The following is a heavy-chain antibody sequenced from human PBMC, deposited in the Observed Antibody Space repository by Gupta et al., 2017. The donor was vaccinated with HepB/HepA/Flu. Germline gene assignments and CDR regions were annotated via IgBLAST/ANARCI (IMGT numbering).Heavy chain of an antibody. Sequence: QLQLQESGPGLVKPSETLSLTCTVSGGSISSSSYYWGWIRQPPGKGLEWIGSIYYSGSTYYNPSLKSRVTISVDTSKNQFSLKLSSVTAADTAVYYCARLRSSWYGYDYWGQGTLVTVSS. CDR3: ARLRSSWYGYDY. CDR1: GGSISSSSYY. CDR2: IYYSGST. D-gene: IGHD6-13*01. V-gene: IGHV4-39*01. J-gene: IGHJ4*02.